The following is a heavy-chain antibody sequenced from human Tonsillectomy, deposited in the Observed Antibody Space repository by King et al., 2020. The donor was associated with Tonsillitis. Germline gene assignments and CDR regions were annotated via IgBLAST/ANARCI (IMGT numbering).Heavy chain of an antibody. V-gene: IGHV3-73*02. CDR1: GLTFSGSA. D-gene: IGHD3-22*01. CDR3: TRHPYDSSGFWYMDV. CDR2: IRSKFNSYAT. Sequence: VQLVESGGGLVQPGGSLELSCAASGLTFSGSAMHWVRQASGKGLEWVGRIRSKFNSYATEFAASVKGRFTISRDDSKNTAYLQMNSLKTEDTAVYYCTRHPYDSSGFWYMDVWGKGTTVTVSS. J-gene: IGHJ6*03.